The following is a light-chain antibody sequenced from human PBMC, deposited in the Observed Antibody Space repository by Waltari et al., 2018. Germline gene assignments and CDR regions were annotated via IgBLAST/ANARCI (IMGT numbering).Light chain of an antibody. Sequence: FDLTQPSSVSVSPGQTARITCSGDIVTKKYTRLFQQKPGRAPLLLIYQDNERPLGIPGRFSGSISWTTITWTTTGAQFEDEADYHCFSAADDFWVFGGGTKLTVL. CDR1: IVTKKY. CDR3: FSAADDFWV. V-gene: IGLV3-27*01. J-gene: IGLJ3*02. CDR2: QDN.